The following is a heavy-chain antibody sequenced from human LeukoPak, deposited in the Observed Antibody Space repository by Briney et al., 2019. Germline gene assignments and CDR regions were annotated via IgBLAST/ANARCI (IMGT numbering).Heavy chain of an antibody. CDR1: GYTFTGYY. CDR2: INPNSGGT. Sequence: ASVKVSCKASGYTFTGYYMHWVRQAPGQGLEWMGWINPNSGGTNYAQKFQGRVTMTRDTSISTAYMELSRLRSDDPAVYYCARLWFGELRSFDYWGQGTLVTASS. D-gene: IGHD3-10*01. J-gene: IGHJ4*02. V-gene: IGHV1-2*02. CDR3: ARLWFGELRSFDY.